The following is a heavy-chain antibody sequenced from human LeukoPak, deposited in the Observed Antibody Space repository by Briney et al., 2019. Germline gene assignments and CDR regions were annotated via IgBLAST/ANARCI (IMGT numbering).Heavy chain of an antibody. V-gene: IGHV3-23*01. CDR2: ISGSGGST. D-gene: IGHD6-19*01. J-gene: IGHJ4*02. CDR1: GFTFSSYA. Sequence: GGSLRLSCAASGFTFSSYAMSWVRQAPGKGLEWVSAISGSGGSTYYADSVKGRFTISRDNSKNTLYLQMNSLRAEDTAVYYCAKMVGQWLTLSGYYFDYWGQGTLVTVSS. CDR3: AKMVGQWLTLSGYYFDY.